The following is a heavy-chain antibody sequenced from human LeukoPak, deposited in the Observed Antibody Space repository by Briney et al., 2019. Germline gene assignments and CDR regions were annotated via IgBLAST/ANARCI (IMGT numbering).Heavy chain of an antibody. J-gene: IGHJ4*02. D-gene: IGHD2-21*02. CDR3: ARRWPYCGGDCYPFDY. CDR1: GFTFSSYS. Sequence: GGSLRLSCAASGFTFSSYSMNWVRQAPGKGLEWVSYISSSGSTIYYADSVKGRFTISRDNAKNSLYLQMNSLRAEDTAVYYCARRWPYCGGDCYPFDYWGQGTLVTVSS. CDR2: ISSSGSTI. V-gene: IGHV3-48*04.